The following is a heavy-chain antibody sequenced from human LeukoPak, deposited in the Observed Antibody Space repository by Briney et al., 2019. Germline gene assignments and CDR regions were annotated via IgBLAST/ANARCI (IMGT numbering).Heavy chain of an antibody. V-gene: IGHV1-2*06. Sequence: ASVKVSCKASGYTFTSYGISWVRQAPGQGLEWMGRINPNSGGTNYAQKFQGRVTMTRDTSISTAYMELSRLRSDDTAVYYCARCRIGGRNRIVYGGEATLVTLPA. J-gene: IGHJ1*01. D-gene: IGHD5/OR15-5a*01. CDR2: INPNSGGT. CDR1: GYTFTSYG. CDR3: ARCRIGGRNRIVY.